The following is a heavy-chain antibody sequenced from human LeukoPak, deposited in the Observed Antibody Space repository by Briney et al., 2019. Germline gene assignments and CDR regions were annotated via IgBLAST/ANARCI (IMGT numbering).Heavy chain of an antibody. CDR1: GFSLSTSGVT. J-gene: IGHJ4*02. Sequence: GPTLVKPTQTLTLTCTFSGFSLSTSGVTVGWIRQPPGKALEWLALIYWDDDKRYSPSLKSRLTITKDTSKNQVVLTMTNMDPVDTATYYCAHVSWDLPGADYFDYWGQGTLVTVSS. CDR3: AHVSWDLPGADYFDY. D-gene: IGHD1-26*01. CDR2: IYWDDDK. V-gene: IGHV2-5*02.